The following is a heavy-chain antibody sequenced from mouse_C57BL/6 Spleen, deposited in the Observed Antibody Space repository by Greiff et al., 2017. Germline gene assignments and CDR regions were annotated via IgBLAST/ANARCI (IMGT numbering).Heavy chain of an antibody. CDR1: GFTFSDYG. Sequence: EVKLMESGGGLVKPGGSLKLSCAASGFTFSDYGMHWVRQAPETGLEWVAYISSGSSTIYYADTVKGRFTISRDNAKNTLFLQMTSLRSEDTAVYYCAGITTVVGPSYYYAMDYWGQGTSVTVSS. D-gene: IGHD1-1*01. CDR2: ISSGSSTI. V-gene: IGHV5-17*01. J-gene: IGHJ4*01. CDR3: AGITTVVGPSYYYAMDY.